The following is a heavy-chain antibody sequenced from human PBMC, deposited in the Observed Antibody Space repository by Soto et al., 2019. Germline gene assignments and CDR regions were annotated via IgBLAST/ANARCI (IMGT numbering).Heavy chain of an antibody. CDR1: GYTFTSYD. D-gene: IGHD2-15*01. CDR2: MNPNSGNT. CDR3: ARYGYCSGGSCYAGWATYYYYYYMDV. V-gene: IGHV1-8*01. Sequence: QVPLVQSGAEVKKPGASVKVSCKASGYTFTSYDINWVRQATGQGLEWMGWMNPNSGNTGYAQKFQGRVTMTRNTSISTAYMELSSLRSEDTAVYYCARYGYCSGGSCYAGWATYYYYYYMDVWGKGTTVTVSS. J-gene: IGHJ6*03.